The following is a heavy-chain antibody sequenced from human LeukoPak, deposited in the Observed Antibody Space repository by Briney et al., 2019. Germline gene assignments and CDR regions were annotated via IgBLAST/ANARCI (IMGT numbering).Heavy chain of an antibody. V-gene: IGHV3-30-3*01. D-gene: IGHD3-9*01. Sequence: PGGSLRLSCSASGFTFRSYAIHWVRQAPGKGLEWVAFISYDRAVKYYADSVKGRSFISRDNSKNTLYLQMNSLTTEDTAVYCCAKDFWADVLTNYYKGPLDYWGQGTLVTVSS. CDR2: ISYDRAVK. J-gene: IGHJ4*02. CDR1: GFTFRSYA. CDR3: AKDFWADVLTNYYKGPLDY.